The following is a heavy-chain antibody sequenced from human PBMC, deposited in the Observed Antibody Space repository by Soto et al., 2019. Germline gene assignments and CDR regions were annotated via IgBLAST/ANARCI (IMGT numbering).Heavy chain of an antibody. Sequence: EVQLVESGGGLVQPGGSLRLSCAASGFTLSSYSMNWVRQAPGKGLEWISYISGSSDIIYYADSVKGRFTISRDNATNSLSVQMTGLRAENTAVYYCARDRGCTSGNCYRWFDPWGQGTLVAVSS. CDR3: ARDRGCTSGNCYRWFDP. J-gene: IGHJ5*02. D-gene: IGHD2-15*01. CDR2: ISGSSDII. V-gene: IGHV3-48*01. CDR1: GFTLSSYS.